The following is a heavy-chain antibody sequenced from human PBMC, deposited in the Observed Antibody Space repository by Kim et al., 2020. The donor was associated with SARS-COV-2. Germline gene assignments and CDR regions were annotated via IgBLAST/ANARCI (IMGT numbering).Heavy chain of an antibody. CDR1: GYTLSELS. J-gene: IGHJ4*02. V-gene: IGHV1-24*01. Sequence: ASVKVSCKVSGYTLSELSMHWVRQAPGKGFEWMGGFDPEDGETISAQKFYGSVTMTEDTSTDTAYMELSSLRSEDTAIYYCAGRNHYDSRGYYHYWGQGAQVTVSS. CDR3: AGRNHYDSRGYYHY. D-gene: IGHD3-22*01. CDR2: FDPEDGET.